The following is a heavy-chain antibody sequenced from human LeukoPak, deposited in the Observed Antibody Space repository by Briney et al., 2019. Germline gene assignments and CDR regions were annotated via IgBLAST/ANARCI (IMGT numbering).Heavy chain of an antibody. J-gene: IGHJ6*02. CDR2: IWYDGSNK. D-gene: IGHD3-22*01. V-gene: IGHV3-33*08. Sequence: GRSLRLSCAASGFTFSSYTMHWVRQAPGKGLEWVAVIWYDGSNKYYADSVKGRFTISRDNSKNTLYLQMNSLRAEDTAVYYCARIATTYYYDSSGYPLEGMDVWGQGTTVTVSS. CDR1: GFTFSSYT. CDR3: ARIATTYYYDSSGYPLEGMDV.